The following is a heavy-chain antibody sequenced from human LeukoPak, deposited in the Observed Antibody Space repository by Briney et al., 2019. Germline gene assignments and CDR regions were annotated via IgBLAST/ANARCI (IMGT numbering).Heavy chain of an antibody. V-gene: IGHV4-59*01. D-gene: IGHD4-11*01. Sequence: PSETLSLTCTVSGGSISSYYWSWIRQPPGKGLEWIGYVDHTGSTKFNPSLNGRVSISRDTSNNFLSLRLRSVTAADTAVYFCARGRVSSSTWYSTYYYFFYMDFWGKGTTVTVSS. CDR1: GGSISSYY. CDR2: VDHTGST. J-gene: IGHJ6*03. CDR3: ARGRVSSSTWYSTYYYFFYMDF.